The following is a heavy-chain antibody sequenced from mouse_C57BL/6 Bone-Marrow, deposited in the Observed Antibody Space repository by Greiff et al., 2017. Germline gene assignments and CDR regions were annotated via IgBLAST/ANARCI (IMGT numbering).Heavy chain of an antibody. J-gene: IGHJ2*01. CDR1: GYTFTSYW. CDR2: IYPGSGST. V-gene: IGHV1-55*01. CDR3: AREGTGTDY. D-gene: IGHD4-1*01. Sequence: QVQLQQPGAELVKPGASVQMSCKASGYTFTSYWITWVKQRPGQGLAWIGDIYPGSGSTNYNEKFKSKATLTVDTSSSTAYMQLSSLTSEDSAVYYCAREGTGTDYWGQGTTLTVSS.